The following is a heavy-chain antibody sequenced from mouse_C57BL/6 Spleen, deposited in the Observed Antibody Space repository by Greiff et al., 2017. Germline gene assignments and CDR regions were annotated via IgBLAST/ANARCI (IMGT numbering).Heavy chain of an antibody. CDR2: IDPNSGGT. J-gene: IGHJ3*01. V-gene: IGHV1-72*01. Sequence: VQLQQPGTELVKPGASVKLSCKASGYTFTSYWMHWVKQRPGQGLEWIGRIDPNSGGTKYNEKFKSKATLTVDKPSSTAYMQLSSLTSEDSAVYYCARDYDGPWFAYWGQGTLVTVSA. CDR3: ARDYDGPWFAY. D-gene: IGHD2-4*01. CDR1: GYTFTSYW.